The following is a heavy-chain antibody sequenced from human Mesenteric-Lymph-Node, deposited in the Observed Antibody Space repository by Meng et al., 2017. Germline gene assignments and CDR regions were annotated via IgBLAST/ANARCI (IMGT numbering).Heavy chain of an antibody. D-gene: IGHD6-19*01. CDR3: ARDRKTLGNSSGWYFVNWFDP. CDR2: IYYSGST. Sequence: ESLKISCTVSGGSISSSSYYWGWIRQPPGKGLEWIGSIYYSGSTYYNQSLKIRVTISVDTSKNQFSLKLSSVTAADTAVYYCARDRKTLGNSSGWYFVNWFDPWGQGTLVTVSS. V-gene: IGHV4-39*07. J-gene: IGHJ5*02. CDR1: GGSISSSSYY.